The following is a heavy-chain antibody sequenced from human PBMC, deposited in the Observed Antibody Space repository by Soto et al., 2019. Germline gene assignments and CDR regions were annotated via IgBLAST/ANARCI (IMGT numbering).Heavy chain of an antibody. D-gene: IGHD3-10*01. CDR3: ARGSEYYGSGSTLWGYYYYMDV. V-gene: IGHV1-2*04. Sequence: ASVKVSCKASGYTFTGYYMHWMRQAPGQGLEWMGWINPNSGGTNYAQKLQGWVTMTRDTSISTAYMELSRLRSDDTAVYYCARGSEYYGSGSTLWGYYYYMDVWGKGTTVTVSS. J-gene: IGHJ6*03. CDR2: INPNSGGT. CDR1: GYTFTGYY.